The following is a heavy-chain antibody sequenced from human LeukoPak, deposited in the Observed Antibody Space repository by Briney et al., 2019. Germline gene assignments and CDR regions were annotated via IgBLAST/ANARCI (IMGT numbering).Heavy chain of an antibody. D-gene: IGHD5-18*01. CDR1: GGSISSYY. V-gene: IGHV4-59*01. CDR2: IYYSGST. CDR3: VRAELSYSYGFRFDY. Sequence: SETLSLTCTVSGGSISSYYWSWIRQPPGKGLEWIGYIYYSGSTNYNPSLKSRVTISVDTSKNQFSLKLSSVTAADTAVYYCVRAELSYSYGFRFDYWGQGTLVTVSS. J-gene: IGHJ4*02.